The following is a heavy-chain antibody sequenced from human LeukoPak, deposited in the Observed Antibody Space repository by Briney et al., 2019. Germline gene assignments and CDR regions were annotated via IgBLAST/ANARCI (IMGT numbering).Heavy chain of an antibody. CDR2: IGTTSGAI. V-gene: IGHV3-48*01. J-gene: IGHJ3*02. CDR3: AKEGDSSGHCGDFDI. Sequence: PGGSLRLSCAASGFTFNAFGMNWVRQAPGKGLEWVSYIGTTSGAIYYADSVKGRFTMSRDNSKNTLYLEMNSLSAEDTAVYYYAKEGDSSGHCGDFDIWGQGTMVTVSS. CDR1: GFTFNAFG. D-gene: IGHD3-22*01.